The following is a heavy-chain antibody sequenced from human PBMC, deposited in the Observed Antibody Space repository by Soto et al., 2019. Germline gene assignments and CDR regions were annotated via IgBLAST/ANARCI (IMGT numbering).Heavy chain of an antibody. D-gene: IGHD6-13*01. Sequence: QVQLVQSGAEVKKPGASVKVSCKASGYTFTSYGISWVRQAPGQGLEWLGWISAYNGNAKYVQKSQGRVTMTTDTSTTTAYMELRSLRSDLMAMYYWTRDAAARLNDYWGQGTLLTLSS. CDR1: GYTFTSYG. CDR3: TRDAAARLNDY. J-gene: IGHJ4*02. V-gene: IGHV1-18*03. CDR2: ISAYNGNA.